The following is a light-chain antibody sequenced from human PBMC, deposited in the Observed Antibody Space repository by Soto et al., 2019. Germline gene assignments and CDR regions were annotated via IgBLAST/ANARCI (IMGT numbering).Light chain of an antibody. V-gene: IGKV1-27*01. Sequence: DIQMTQSPSSLSASLGDRVTITCRARQGIGAYFAWFQQKPGNVPKLLIYAASTLQSGVPSRFSGSGSGTDFTLTISSLQPEDVATYYCQKYNSAPLTFGGGTKVEIK. CDR1: QGIGAY. J-gene: IGKJ4*01. CDR3: QKYNSAPLT. CDR2: AAS.